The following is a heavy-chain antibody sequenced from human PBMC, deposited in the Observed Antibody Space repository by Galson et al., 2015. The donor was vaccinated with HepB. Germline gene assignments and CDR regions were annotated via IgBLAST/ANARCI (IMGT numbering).Heavy chain of an antibody. V-gene: IGHV3-23*01. Sequence: SLRLSCAASGFTFSSYAMSWVRQAPGKGLEWVSAISGSGGSTYYADSVKGRFTISRDNSKNTLYLQMNSLRAEDTAVYYCAKDRGAYYYDSNSFDIWGQGTMVTVSS. CDR1: GFTFSSYA. J-gene: IGHJ3*02. CDR2: ISGSGGST. CDR3: AKDRGAYYYDSNSFDI. D-gene: IGHD3-22*01.